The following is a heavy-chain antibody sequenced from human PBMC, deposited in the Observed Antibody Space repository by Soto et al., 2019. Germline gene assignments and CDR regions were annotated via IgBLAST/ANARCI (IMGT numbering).Heavy chain of an antibody. D-gene: IGHD5-18*01. CDR1: GGSISSGDDY. V-gene: IGHV4-30-4*02. J-gene: IGHJ6*02. Sequence: SDTLSLTCTVSGGSISSGDDYWSFSRQPPWKCLDWIGYIYYSGSTYYNPSLKSRVTISVDTSKNQFSLKLSSVTAADTAVYYCARDIGTGYSYGKYYYYGMDVWGQGTTVTVSS. CDR2: IYYSGST. CDR3: ARDIGTGYSYGKYYYYGMDV.